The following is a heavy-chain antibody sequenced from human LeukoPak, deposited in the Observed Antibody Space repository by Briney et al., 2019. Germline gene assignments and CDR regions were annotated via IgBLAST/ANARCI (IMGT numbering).Heavy chain of an antibody. J-gene: IGHJ3*02. CDR2: ISSSSSYI. V-gene: IGHV3-21*01. Sequence: GGSLRLSCAASGFTFSSYSMNWVRQAPAKGLDWVSSISSSSSYIYYADSVKGRFTISRDNAKNSLYLQMNSLRAEDTAVYYCARAMKWELLDDAFDIWGQGTMVTVSS. D-gene: IGHD1-26*01. CDR1: GFTFSSYS. CDR3: ARAMKWELLDDAFDI.